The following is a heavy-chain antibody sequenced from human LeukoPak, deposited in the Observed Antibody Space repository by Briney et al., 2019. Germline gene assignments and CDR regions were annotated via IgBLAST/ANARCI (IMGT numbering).Heavy chain of an antibody. V-gene: IGHV3-7*01. Sequence: GGSLRLSCAASGFTFSTYWMSWVRHTPGKGLEWVANIKQDGSDKYYVDSVRGRFRISRDDARDSLYLQMNSLRAEDTAVYYCVRLRRNSDTSGFYYYYDFWGQGTLVTVSS. CDR3: VRLRRNSDTSGFYYYYDF. D-gene: IGHD3-22*01. CDR1: GFTFSTYW. J-gene: IGHJ4*02. CDR2: IKQDGSDK.